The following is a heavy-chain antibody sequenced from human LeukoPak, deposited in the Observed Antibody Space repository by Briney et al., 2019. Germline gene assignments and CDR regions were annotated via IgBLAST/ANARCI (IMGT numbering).Heavy chain of an antibody. CDR2: LYPGDSDT. J-gene: IGHJ4*02. CDR3: ARHAPVGLTIGGIIDS. D-gene: IGHD3-16*01. Sequence: GESLQISCQGSGYSFSTYWIGWVRQLPGKGLEWMGMLYPGDSDTRYSPSFQGQVTMLADKCINTTYLQWSSLQASDTAMYYCARHAPVGLTIGGIIDSWGQGTLVTVS. CDR1: GYSFSTYW. V-gene: IGHV5-51*01.